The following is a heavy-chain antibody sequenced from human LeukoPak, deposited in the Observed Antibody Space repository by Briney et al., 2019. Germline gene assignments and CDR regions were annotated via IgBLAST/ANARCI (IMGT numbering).Heavy chain of an antibody. J-gene: IGHJ4*02. CDR1: GFTFSSYW. D-gene: IGHD3-9*01. Sequence: GGSLRLSCAASGFTFSSYWMSWVRPAPGKGLEWVANIKNDGREKNYEDSVKGRFTISRDNAKNSLYLQMSGLRAEDTAGYFCATADWFSFDFWGQGTLVTVSS. V-gene: IGHV3-7*04. CDR3: ATADWFSFDF. CDR2: IKNDGREK.